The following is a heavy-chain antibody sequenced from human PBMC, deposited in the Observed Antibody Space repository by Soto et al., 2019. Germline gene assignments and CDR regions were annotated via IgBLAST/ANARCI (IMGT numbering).Heavy chain of an antibody. Sequence: TSETLSLTCTVSGGSISSSSYYWGWIRQPPGKGLEWIGSIYYSGSTYYNPSLKSRVTISVDTSKNQFSLKLSSVTAADTAVYYCARSYRMINHYDSSGSDAFDIWGQGTMVTVSS. V-gene: IGHV4-39*01. J-gene: IGHJ3*02. CDR1: GGSISSSSYY. CDR2: IYYSGST. D-gene: IGHD3-22*01. CDR3: ARSYRMINHYDSSGSDAFDI.